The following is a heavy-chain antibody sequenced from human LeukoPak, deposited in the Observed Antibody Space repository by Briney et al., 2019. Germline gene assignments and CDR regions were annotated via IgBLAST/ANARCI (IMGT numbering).Heavy chain of an antibody. CDR1: GYTFTSYG. CDR2: ISAYNGNT. CDR3: ARDPGAFSGGYVNYFDY. D-gene: IGHD5-12*01. J-gene: IGHJ4*02. V-gene: IGHV1-18*01. Sequence: ASVKVSCKASGYTFTSYGISWGRQAPGQGLEWMGWISAYNGNTNYAQKLQGRVTMTTDTSTSTAYMEPRSLRSDDTAVYYCARDPGAFSGGYVNYFDYWGQGTLVTVSS.